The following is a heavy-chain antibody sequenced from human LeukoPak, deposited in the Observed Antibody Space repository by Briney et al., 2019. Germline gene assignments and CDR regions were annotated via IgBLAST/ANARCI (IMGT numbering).Heavy chain of an antibody. J-gene: IGHJ4*02. CDR1: GFTFTTYP. D-gene: IGHD2-2*01. Sequence: PGGSLRLSCEASGFTFTTYPMSWVRQAPGKGLEWVSTFSGSGGRTYYADSVKGRYTISRDNPKNRLSLQMNSLRAEDTAVYYCAKVTSSYSYFDYWGQGTLVTVSS. CDR2: FSGSGGRT. CDR3: AKVTSSYSYFDY. V-gene: IGHV3-23*01.